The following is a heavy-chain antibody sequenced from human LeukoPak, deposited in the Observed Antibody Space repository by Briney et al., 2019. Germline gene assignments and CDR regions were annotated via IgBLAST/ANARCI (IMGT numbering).Heavy chain of an antibody. Sequence: GGSLRLSCAASGFTFSSYELNWVRQAPGKGLDWVSYISSSGSTIYYADHLKGRFTISRDNAKNSLYLQMNSLRAEDTAVYYCARLGGTLGYWGQGTLVTVSS. D-gene: IGHD3-3*01. V-gene: IGHV3-48*03. CDR3: ARLGGTLGY. CDR1: GFTFSSYE. J-gene: IGHJ4*02. CDR2: ISSSGSTI.